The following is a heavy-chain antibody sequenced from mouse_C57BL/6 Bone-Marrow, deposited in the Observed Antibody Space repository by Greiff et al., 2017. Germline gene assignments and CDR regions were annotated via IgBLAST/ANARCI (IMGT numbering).Heavy chain of an antibody. CDR2: IYPRSGNT. Sequence: QVQLQQSGAELARPGASVKLSCKASGYTFTSYGISWVKQRPGQGLEWIGEIYPRSGNTYYNEKFKGKATLTADKSSSTAYMELRSLTSEDSAVYFCALISSVLATDYYAIDYWGQGTSVTVSS. CDR3: ALISSVLATDYYAIDY. D-gene: IGHD1-1*01. V-gene: IGHV1-81*01. J-gene: IGHJ4*01. CDR1: GYTFTSYG.